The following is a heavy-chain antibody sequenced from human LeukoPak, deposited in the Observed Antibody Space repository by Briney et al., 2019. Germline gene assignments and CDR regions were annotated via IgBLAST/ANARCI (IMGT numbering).Heavy chain of an antibody. D-gene: IGHD2-15*01. CDR1: EYSFSSYW. CDR3: ARLWTVGGICYFDY. Sequence: GESLKISCKGYEYSFSSYWIGWVRQMPGKGLELMGIIYPGDSDTRYSPSFRGQVTISADRSISTAYLQWGSLKASDTAMYYCARLWTVGGICYFDYWGQGTLVTVSS. J-gene: IGHJ4*02. V-gene: IGHV5-51*01. CDR2: IYPGDSDT.